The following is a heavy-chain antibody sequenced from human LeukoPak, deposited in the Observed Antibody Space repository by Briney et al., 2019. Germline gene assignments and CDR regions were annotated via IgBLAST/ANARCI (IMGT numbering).Heavy chain of an antibody. J-gene: IGHJ6*04. CDR1: GFTFTSYG. D-gene: IGHD2/OR15-2a*01. CDR3: ARDSMTSVDQCYYGMDV. CDR2: INGYNGNT. V-gene: IGHV1-18*04. Sequence: ASVRVCCWSSGFTFTSYGITWVRQAPGQGLGWLGWINGYNGNTKYAQNLQGRVTMTTDTSTRTVYMELRGLKSDDTAVYYCARDSMTSVDQCYYGMDVWGIGTTVTVSS.